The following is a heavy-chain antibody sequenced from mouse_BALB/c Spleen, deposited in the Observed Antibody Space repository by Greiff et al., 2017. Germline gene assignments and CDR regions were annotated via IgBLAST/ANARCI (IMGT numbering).Heavy chain of an antibody. CDR1: GFTFSSYA. CDR3: ARGGDYDEGFAY. CDR2: ISSGGST. D-gene: IGHD2-4*01. J-gene: IGHJ3*01. Sequence: EVKLQESGGGLVKPGGSLKLSCAASGFTFSSYAMSWVRQTPEKRLEWVASISSGGSTYYPDSVKGRFTISRDNARNILYLQMSSLRSEDTAMYYCARGGDYDEGFAYWGQGTLVTVSA. V-gene: IGHV5-6-5*01.